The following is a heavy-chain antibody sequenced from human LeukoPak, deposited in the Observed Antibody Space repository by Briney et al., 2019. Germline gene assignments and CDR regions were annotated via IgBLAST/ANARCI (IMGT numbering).Heavy chain of an antibody. J-gene: IGHJ4*02. CDR1: GFTFSSYS. D-gene: IGHD3-22*01. V-gene: IGHV3-21*01. Sequence: GGSLRLSCAASGFTFSSYSMNWVRQAPGKGLEWVSSISSSSSYIYYADSVKGRFTVSRDNAKNSLYLQMNSLRAEDTAVYYCASFYDSSGYYYFDYWGQGTPVTVSS. CDR2: ISSSSSYI. CDR3: ASFYDSSGYYYFDY.